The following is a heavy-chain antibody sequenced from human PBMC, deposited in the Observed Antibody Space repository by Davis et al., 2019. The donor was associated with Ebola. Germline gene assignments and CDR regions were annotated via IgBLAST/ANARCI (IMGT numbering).Heavy chain of an antibody. CDR3: AREDYPRGMDV. V-gene: IGHV3-23*01. D-gene: IGHD4-11*01. CDR1: GFTFRSYD. CDR2: ISGSGGST. Sequence: GGSLRLSCVTSGFTFRSYDMAWVRQAPGKGLEWVSDISGSGGSTHYGDSVKGRFTISRDNSKNTLYLQMNSLRAEDTAVYYCAREDYPRGMDVWGQGTTVTVSS. J-gene: IGHJ6*02.